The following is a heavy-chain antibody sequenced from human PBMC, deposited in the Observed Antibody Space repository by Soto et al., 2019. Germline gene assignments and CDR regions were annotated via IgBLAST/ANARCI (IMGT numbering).Heavy chain of an antibody. D-gene: IGHD3-3*01. J-gene: IGHJ2*01. Sequence: LEERGGGLVQPGTSLRVSCVASGFTFSNFWIHWVRQVPGKGLQWVARINGEGTSVMYADSVKGRANISRDNVRSTMYLQLNSLRTEDTAVYFCLRDYDSYLDLWGRGTQVTVSS. CDR2: INGEGTSV. CDR3: LRDYDSYLDL. CDR1: GFTFSNFW. V-gene: IGHV3-74*03.